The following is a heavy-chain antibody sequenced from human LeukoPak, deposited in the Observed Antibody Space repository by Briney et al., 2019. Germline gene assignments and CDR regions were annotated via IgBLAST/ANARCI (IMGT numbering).Heavy chain of an antibody. CDR1: GFTFSNYW. CDR2: INPDGSTT. D-gene: IGHD3-10*01. J-gene: IGHJ4*02. V-gene: IGHV3-74*01. CDR3: AKDLHYGSADY. Sequence: GGSLRLSCAASGFTFSNYWMHWVRQDPGKGLVWVSFINPDGSTTNYADSVKGRFTISRDNAKNALYLQMNSLKAEDTAVYYCAKDLHYGSADYWGQGTLVTVSS.